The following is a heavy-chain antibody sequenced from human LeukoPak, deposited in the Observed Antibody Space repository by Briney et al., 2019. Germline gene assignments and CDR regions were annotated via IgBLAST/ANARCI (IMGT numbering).Heavy chain of an antibody. D-gene: IGHD5-24*01. V-gene: IGHV3-30*02. Sequence: GRSLRLSCAASGFTFSSYGMHWVRQAPGKGLEWVAFIRYDGSNKYSADSVKGRFTISRDNSKNTLYLQMNSLRAEDTAVYYCAKSGYNRFDYWGQGARVTVSS. CDR1: GFTFSSYG. J-gene: IGHJ4*02. CDR2: IRYDGSNK. CDR3: AKSGYNRFDY.